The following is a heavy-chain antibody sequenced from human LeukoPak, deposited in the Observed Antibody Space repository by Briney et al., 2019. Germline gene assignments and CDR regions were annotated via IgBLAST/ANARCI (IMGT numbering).Heavy chain of an antibody. D-gene: IGHD4-23*01. Sequence: SVKVSCKASGGTFSSYAISWVRQAPGLGLEWMGRIIPIFGTANYAQKFQGRVTITTDESTSTAYMELSSLRSEDTAVYYCARELYGGIPNFDYWGQGTLVTVSS. V-gene: IGHV1-69*05. J-gene: IGHJ4*02. CDR3: ARELYGGIPNFDY. CDR2: IIPIFGTA. CDR1: GGTFSSYA.